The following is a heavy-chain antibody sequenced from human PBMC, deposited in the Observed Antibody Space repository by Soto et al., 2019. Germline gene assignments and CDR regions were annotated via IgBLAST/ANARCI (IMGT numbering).Heavy chain of an antibody. CDR1: GGSISSGGYS. V-gene: IGHV4-30-2*01. CDR3: ACYIVATGGLDY. Sequence: PSETLSLTCAVSGGSISSGGYSWSWIRQPPGKGLEWIGYTYHSGSTHYNPSLKSRVTISVDRSKNQFSLKLSSVTAADTAVYYCACYIVATGGLDYWGQGTLVTVSS. CDR2: TYHSGST. D-gene: IGHD5-12*01. J-gene: IGHJ4*02.